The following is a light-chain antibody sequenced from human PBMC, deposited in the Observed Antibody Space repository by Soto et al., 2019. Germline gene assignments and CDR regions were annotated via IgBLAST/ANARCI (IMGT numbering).Light chain of an antibody. Sequence: EIVLTQSHGPLSLSPGQRATLSCRASECISRDYLAWYQQRLGQAPRLLIYGASSGATGIPDRFSGSGSGTDFTLTISRLEPEDFAIYYCQKYGGVPYTFGQGTKVDI. CDR3: QKYGGVPYT. V-gene: IGKV3-20*01. CDR2: GAS. J-gene: IGKJ2*01. CDR1: ECISRDY.